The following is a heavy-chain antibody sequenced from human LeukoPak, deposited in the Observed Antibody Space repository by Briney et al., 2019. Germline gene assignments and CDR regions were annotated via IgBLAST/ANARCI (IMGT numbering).Heavy chain of an antibody. Sequence: VASVKVSCKASGYTFTSYAMNWVRQAPGQGLEWMGRINPNSGGTNYAQKFQGRVTMTRDTSISTAYMELSRLRSDDTAVYYCARKPGNSAAKPFDYWGQGTPVTVSS. CDR1: GYTFTSYA. CDR3: ARKPGNSAAKPFDY. J-gene: IGHJ4*02. V-gene: IGHV1-2*06. D-gene: IGHD4-23*01. CDR2: INPNSGGT.